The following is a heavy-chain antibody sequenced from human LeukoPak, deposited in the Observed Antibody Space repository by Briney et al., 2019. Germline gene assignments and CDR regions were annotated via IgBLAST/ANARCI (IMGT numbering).Heavy chain of an antibody. CDR1: GGTFSSYA. Sequence: ASVKVSCKASGGTFSSYAISWVRQAPGQGLEWMGRIIPILGIANYAQKFQGRVTITADKSTSTAYMELSSLRSEDTAVYYCARAAMIVHNWFDPWGQGTLVTVSS. D-gene: IGHD3-22*01. J-gene: IGHJ5*02. CDR3: ARAAMIVHNWFDP. CDR2: IIPILGIA. V-gene: IGHV1-69*04.